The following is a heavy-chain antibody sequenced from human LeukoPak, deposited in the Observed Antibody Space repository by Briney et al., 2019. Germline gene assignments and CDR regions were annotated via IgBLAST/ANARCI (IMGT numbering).Heavy chain of an antibody. CDR1: GGSISGYY. Sequence: SETLSLTCTVSGGSISGYYWSWIRQPPGKGLEWIGDIYYSGSTNCSPSLKSRVTISVDTSKNQFSLKVNSVTAADTAVYYCARAVAGAGWFDPWGQGTLVTVSS. D-gene: IGHD6-19*01. CDR2: IYYSGST. J-gene: IGHJ5*02. V-gene: IGHV4-59*01. CDR3: ARAVAGAGWFDP.